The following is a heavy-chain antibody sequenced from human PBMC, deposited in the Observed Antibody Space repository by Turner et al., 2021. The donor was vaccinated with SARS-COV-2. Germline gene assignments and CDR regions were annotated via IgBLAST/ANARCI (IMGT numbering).Heavy chain of an antibody. CDR3: ARHPAPRLYWFDP. D-gene: IGHD6-25*01. V-gene: IGHV5-10-1*03. Sequence: EVQLVQSGAEVKKPGESLRISWKGSGYSFTSYWNSWVRQMPGKGLEWMGRIDPSDSYTNYSPSFQGHVTISADKSISTAYLQWSSLKASDTAMYYCARHPAPRLYWFDPWGQGTLVTVSS. J-gene: IGHJ5*02. CDR2: IDPSDSYT. CDR1: GYSFTSYW.